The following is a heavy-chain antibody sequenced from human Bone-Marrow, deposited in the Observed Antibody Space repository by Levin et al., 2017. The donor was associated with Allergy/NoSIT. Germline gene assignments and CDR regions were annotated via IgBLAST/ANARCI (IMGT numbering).Heavy chain of an antibody. V-gene: IGHV4-31*03. D-gene: IGHD3-10*01. J-gene: IGHJ5*02. CDR3: ARVLGDYGPGSYFGH. Sequence: SGTLSLTCTVSGASITSGDYYWNWIRQHPGKGLEWIGHTDNSGNTFYNPSLRSRVSMSVDASKNQISLRLSSVTAADTAVYYCARVLGDYGPGSYFGHWGQGTLVTVSS. CDR1: GASITSGDYY. CDR2: TDNSGNT.